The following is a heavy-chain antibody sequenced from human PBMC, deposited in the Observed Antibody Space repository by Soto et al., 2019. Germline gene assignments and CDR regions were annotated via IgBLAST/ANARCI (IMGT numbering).Heavy chain of an antibody. V-gene: IGHV3-7*01. CDR1: GFTFSSYW. J-gene: IGHJ4*02. CDR3: AIAENDEATVTSDY. D-gene: IGHD4-4*01. Sequence: EVQLVESGGGLVQPGGSLRLSCAASGFTFSSYWMSWVRRAPGRGLEWVANIKQDESAKYYVDSVKGRITIPRDNAKKVLYRIMDSRRAADSSVYYCAIAENDEATVTSDYWGQGTLVTV. CDR2: IKQDESAK.